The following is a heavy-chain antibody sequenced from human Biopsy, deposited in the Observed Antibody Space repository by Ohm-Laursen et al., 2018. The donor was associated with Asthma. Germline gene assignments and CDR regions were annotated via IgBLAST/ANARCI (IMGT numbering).Heavy chain of an antibody. CDR3: AREGVAGTHIED. V-gene: IGHV3-66*02. CDR2: IYSGGTS. CDR1: GFAVSRDH. J-gene: IGHJ4*02. Sequence: SLRLSCAASGFAVSRDHMSWVRQAPGKGLEWVSVIYSGGTSHTADSVKGRFTISRDNSKNTLSLQMNSLTAEDTAVYYCAREGVAGTHIEDWGQGTLVTVSS. D-gene: IGHD6-19*01.